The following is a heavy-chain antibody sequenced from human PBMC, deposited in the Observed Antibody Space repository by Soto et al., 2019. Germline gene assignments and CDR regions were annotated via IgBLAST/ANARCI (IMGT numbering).Heavy chain of an antibody. CDR3: ANLPLYGSGFDC. D-gene: IGHD3-10*01. Sequence: DVQLVESGGGLVQPGGSLRLSCAASGFTFDDYAIHWVRQAPGKGLEWVSGISWNGAATGYMNSVKGRFSISRDNTKNTRYLQMNSLRSEDTAVYYCANLPLYGSGFDCWGQGTLVTVSS. CDR1: GFTFDDYA. J-gene: IGHJ4*02. V-gene: IGHV3-9*01. CDR2: ISWNGAAT.